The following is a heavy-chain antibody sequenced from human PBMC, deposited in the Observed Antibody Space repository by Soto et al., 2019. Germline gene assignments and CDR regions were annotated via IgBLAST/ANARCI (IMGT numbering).Heavy chain of an antibody. Sequence: PGESLKISCKAYGYNFANYWIGWVRQKPGKGLEWMGLIYAGESNARYSPSFEGQVTITVDRSLNTAYLQWSSLKTSDTAMYYCARQSYESSVYPPVPYYYYGMDVWGQGTTVTVSS. D-gene: IGHD3-22*01. V-gene: IGHV5-51*01. CDR3: ARQSYESSVYPPVPYYYYGMDV. CDR2: IYAGESNA. J-gene: IGHJ6*02. CDR1: GYNFANYW.